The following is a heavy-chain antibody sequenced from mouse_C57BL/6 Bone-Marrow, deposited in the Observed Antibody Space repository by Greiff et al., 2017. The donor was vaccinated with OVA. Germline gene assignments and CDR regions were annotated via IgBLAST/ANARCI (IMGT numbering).Heavy chain of an antibody. D-gene: IGHD1-1*01. J-gene: IGHJ3*01. V-gene: IGHV5-17*01. CDR1: GFTFSDYG. CDR3: ARHGRVSWFAY. CDR2: ISSGSSTI. Sequence: EVKLVESGGGLVKPGGSLKLSCAASGFTFSDYGMHWVRQAPEKGLEWVAYISSGSSTIYYADTVKGRFTISRDNAKNTLFLQMTSLRSEDTAMYYCARHGRVSWFAYWGQGTLVTVSA.